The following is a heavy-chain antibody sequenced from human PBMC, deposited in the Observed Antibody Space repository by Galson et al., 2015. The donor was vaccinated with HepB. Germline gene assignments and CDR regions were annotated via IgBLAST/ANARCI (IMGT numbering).Heavy chain of an antibody. CDR3: ARDRGGSGTYLSYYYGMDV. D-gene: IGHD3-10*01. CDR1: TFIFRTYS. V-gene: IGHV3-48*04. CDR2: ISSSSSTI. J-gene: IGHJ6*02. Sequence: LRLSCAASTFIFRTYSMNWVRQAPGKGLECVSYISSSSSTIYYADSVKGRFTISRDNAKNSLYLQMNSLRAEDTAVYYCARDRGGSGTYLSYYYGMDVWGQWTTVTVSS.